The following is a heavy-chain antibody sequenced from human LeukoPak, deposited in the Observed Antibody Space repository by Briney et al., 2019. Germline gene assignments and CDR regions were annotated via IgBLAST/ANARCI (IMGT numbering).Heavy chain of an antibody. CDR1: GGSVSSGSYY. J-gene: IGHJ2*01. Sequence: SETLSLTCTVPGGSVSSGSYYWSWIRQPPGKGLEWIGYIYYSGSTNYNPSLKSRVTISVDTSKNQFSLKLSSVTAADTGVYYCARCRGYCSSTRCYPFPNFDLWGRGTLVTVSS. CDR2: IYYSGST. D-gene: IGHD2-2*03. V-gene: IGHV4-61*01. CDR3: ARCRGYCSSTRCYPFPNFDL.